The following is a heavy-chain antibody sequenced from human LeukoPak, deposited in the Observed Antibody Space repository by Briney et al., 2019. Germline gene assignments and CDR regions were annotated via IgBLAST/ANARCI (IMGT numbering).Heavy chain of an antibody. V-gene: IGHV3-30-3*01. J-gene: IGHJ3*02. CDR1: GFTFSSYA. CDR2: ISYDGSNK. CDR3: ARVLGWELPRGAFDI. D-gene: IGHD1-26*01. Sequence: PGGSLSLSCAASGFTFSSYAMHWVRQAPGKGLEWVAVISYDGSNKYYADSVKGRFTISRDNSKNTLYLQMNSLRAEDTAVYYCARVLGWELPRGAFDIWGQGTMVTVSS.